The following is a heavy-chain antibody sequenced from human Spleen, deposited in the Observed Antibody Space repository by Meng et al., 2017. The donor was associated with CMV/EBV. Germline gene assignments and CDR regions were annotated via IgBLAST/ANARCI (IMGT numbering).Heavy chain of an antibody. CDR2: TYYRSKWYH. CDR3: ERKGYYGMDV. CDR1: GDSVSSNSAA. J-gene: IGHJ6*02. V-gene: IGHV6-1*01. Sequence: SCAIPGDSVSSNSAAWNWIRQSPSRGLEWLGRTYYRSKWYHDYAVSVKSRIIINPDTSKNQLSLQLNSVTPADTAVYYCERKGYYGMDVWGQGTTVTVSS.